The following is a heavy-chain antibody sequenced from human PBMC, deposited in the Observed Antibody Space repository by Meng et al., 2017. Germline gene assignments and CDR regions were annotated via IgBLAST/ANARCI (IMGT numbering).Heavy chain of an antibody. CDR1: GGSFSGYY. Sequence: HGEVQQGGAGLLELSVPLCLTWAVYGGSFSGYYWSWIRQPPGKGLEWIGEINHSGSTNYNPSLKSRVTISVDTSKNQFSLKLSSVTAADTAVYYCARTGGTTVVTAGRRFWYFDLWGRGTLVTVSS. D-gene: IGHD4-23*01. CDR2: INHSGST. V-gene: IGHV4-34*01. CDR3: ARTGGTTVVTAGRRFWYFDL. J-gene: IGHJ2*01.